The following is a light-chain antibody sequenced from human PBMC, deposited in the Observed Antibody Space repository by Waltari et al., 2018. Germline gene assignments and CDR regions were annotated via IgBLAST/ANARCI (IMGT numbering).Light chain of an antibody. J-gene: IGLJ3*02. CDR1: ILGNKY. CDR3: QALGTGAWV. V-gene: IGLV3-1*01. Sequence: SYELTQPPSVSVSPGQTASITCSGDILGNKYASWYQQKPGQSPLLVIYQDTHRPSGSPGRFSGSKSGNAATLTISGTQAMDEADYYCQALGTGAWVFGGGTKLTVL. CDR2: QDT.